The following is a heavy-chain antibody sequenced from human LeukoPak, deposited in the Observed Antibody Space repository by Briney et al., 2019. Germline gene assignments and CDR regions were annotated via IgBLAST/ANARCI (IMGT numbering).Heavy chain of an antibody. D-gene: IGHD1-26*01. Sequence: SETLSLTCTVSGGSISSYYWSWIRQPPGKGLEWIGYIYYSGSTNYNPSLKSRVTISVDTSKNQFSLKLSSVTAADTAVYYCARAFPGGGYSGRGYYYYMDVWGKGTTVTVSS. CDR3: ARAFPGGGYSGRGYYYYMDV. J-gene: IGHJ6*03. CDR2: IYYSGST. CDR1: GGSISSYY. V-gene: IGHV4-59*08.